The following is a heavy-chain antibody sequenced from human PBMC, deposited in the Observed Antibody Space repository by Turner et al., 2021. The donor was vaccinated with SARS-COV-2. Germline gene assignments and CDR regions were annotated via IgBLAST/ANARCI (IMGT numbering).Heavy chain of an antibody. V-gene: IGHV3-33*01. J-gene: IGHJ4*02. CDR3: VRDLRFGELPDDY. Sequence: QVQLVESGGGVVQPGKSLRLSCSASGFTFSSYGMHWVRQAPGKGLEWVAVIWFDGSNKYYADSVKGRFTISRDNSKNTLYLQMNSLRAEDTAEYYCVRDLRFGELPDDYWGQGTLVTVSS. CDR1: GFTFSSYG. D-gene: IGHD3-10*01. CDR2: IWFDGSNK.